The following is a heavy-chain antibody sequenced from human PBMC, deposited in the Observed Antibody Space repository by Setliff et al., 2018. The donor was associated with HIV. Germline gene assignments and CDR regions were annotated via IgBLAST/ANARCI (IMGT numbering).Heavy chain of an antibody. V-gene: IGHV1-2*02. J-gene: IGHJ4*02. CDR2: INPNSGGT. CDR3: ARDWVAAAGVMGDY. CDR1: GYTFTGYY. Sequence: ASVKVSCKASGYTFTGYYMHWVRQAPGQGLEWMGWINPNSGGTNYAQKFQGRVTMTRDTSISTAYMELSRLRSDDTAVYYCARDWVAAAGVMGDYWGQGTLVTVSS. D-gene: IGHD6-13*01.